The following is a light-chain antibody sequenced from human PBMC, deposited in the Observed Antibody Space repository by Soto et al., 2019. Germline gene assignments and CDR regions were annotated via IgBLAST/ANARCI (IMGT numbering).Light chain of an antibody. CDR3: QKYQNSPRT. Sequence: DIVLTQSPVTLSLSPGEGATVSWSASQRVGGSSLAWYQQRPGQAPRLLIYDTSKRATGIPDRFSGSGSGTDFTLTISGLEPEDFAVYYCQKYQNSPRTFGQGTKVDIK. CDR2: DTS. V-gene: IGKV3-20*01. CDR1: QRVGGSS. J-gene: IGKJ1*01.